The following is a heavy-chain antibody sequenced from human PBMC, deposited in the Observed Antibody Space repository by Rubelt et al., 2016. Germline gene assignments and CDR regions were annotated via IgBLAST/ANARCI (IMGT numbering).Heavy chain of an antibody. Sequence: EVQLVESGGGLVRPGGSLRLSCAASGFSFSSYSMNWVRQAPGKGLEWVSVIYSGGDTSYADSVRARFTISRDNSKNTLYLQMNSLGVEDTAGYYCARDGVGSWGQGTLVTVSS. V-gene: IGHV3-66*01. CDR1: GFSFSSYS. CDR2: IYSGGDT. J-gene: IGHJ4*02. CDR3: ARDGVGS. D-gene: IGHD1-1*01.